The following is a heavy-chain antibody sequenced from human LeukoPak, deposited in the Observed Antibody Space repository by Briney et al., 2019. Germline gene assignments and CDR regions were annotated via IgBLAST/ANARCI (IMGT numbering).Heavy chain of an antibody. CDR2: ISSSGSTI. V-gene: IGHV3-11*01. Sequence: PGGSLRLSCAASGFTCIDYYMSWIRQAPGKGMEWVSYISSSGSTIYYADSVKGRFTISRDNAKNSLYLQMNSLRAEDTAVYYCATFLVGAIDYWGQGTLVTVSS. J-gene: IGHJ4*02. D-gene: IGHD1-26*01. CDR1: GFTCIDYY. CDR3: ATFLVGAIDY.